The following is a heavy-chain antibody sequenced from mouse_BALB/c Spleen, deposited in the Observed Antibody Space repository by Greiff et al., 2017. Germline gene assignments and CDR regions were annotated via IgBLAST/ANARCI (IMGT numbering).Heavy chain of an antibody. CDR2: IDPANGNT. CDR1: GFNIKDTY. Sequence: EVQLVESGAELVKPGASVKLSCTASGFNIKDTYMHWVKQRPEQGLEWIGRIDPANGNTKYDPKFQGKATITADTSSNTAYLQLSSLTSEDTAVYYCARDYYRYNFDYWGQGTTLTVSS. D-gene: IGHD2-14*01. CDR3: ARDYYRYNFDY. J-gene: IGHJ2*01. V-gene: IGHV14-3*02.